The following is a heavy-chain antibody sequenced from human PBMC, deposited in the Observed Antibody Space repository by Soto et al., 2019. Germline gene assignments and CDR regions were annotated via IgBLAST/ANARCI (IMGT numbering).Heavy chain of an antibody. CDR2: VSWDDDK. CDR1: GFSRSTSGVG. Sequence: QITLKESGPPLAKPTQTLTLTCTFSGFSRSTSGVGVGWICQPRGKALEWLALVSWDDDKRYSPSLKTRITISKAPSKNQVVLTVTNMDPVDTATYYCAHFTVITDDAFDTWGQGTMVTVSS. J-gene: IGHJ3*02. V-gene: IGHV2-5*02. D-gene: IGHD4-17*01. CDR3: AHFTVITDDAFDT.